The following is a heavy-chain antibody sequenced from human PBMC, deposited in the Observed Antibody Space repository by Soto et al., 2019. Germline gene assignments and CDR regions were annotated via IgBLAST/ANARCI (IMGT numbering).Heavy chain of an antibody. D-gene: IGHD3-22*01. CDR3: VKGGYYYDTSGPTFDY. CDR2: IYSGGST. Sequence: PGGSLRLSCAASGFTVSSNYMSWVRQAPGKGLEWVSVIYSGGSTYYADSVKGRFTISRDNSKNTLYLQMNSLRAEDTAVYYCVKGGYYYDTSGPTFDYWGQGTLVTVSS. J-gene: IGHJ4*02. CDR1: GFTVSSNY. V-gene: IGHV3-53*01.